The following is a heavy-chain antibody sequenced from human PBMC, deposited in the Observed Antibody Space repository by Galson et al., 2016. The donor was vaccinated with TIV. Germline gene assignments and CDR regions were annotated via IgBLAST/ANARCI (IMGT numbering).Heavy chain of an antibody. CDR2: IYHSGRT. V-gene: IGHV4-30-4*01. CDR1: GGSIYSGDYY. CDR3: ASCFAAVPPALGYFDS. J-gene: IGHJ4*02. Sequence: LSLTCTVSGGSIYSGDYYWSWIRQPPGKGLEWIGYIYHSGRTYYNPSLQRRLSMSVDTSRNQFSLRLSSLTAADTAVYYCASCFAAVPPALGYFDSWGQGTLVPVSS. D-gene: IGHD2-15*01.